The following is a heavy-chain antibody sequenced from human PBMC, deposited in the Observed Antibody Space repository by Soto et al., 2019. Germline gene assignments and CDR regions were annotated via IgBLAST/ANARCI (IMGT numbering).Heavy chain of an antibody. V-gene: IGHV1-8*01. CDR1: GYTFTSHD. Sequence: QVQLVQSGAEVKKSGASVKVSCKASGYTFTSHDINWVRQATGQGLEWMGWMNPNSGNTGYAQKFQGRVTMTRNTSIITAYMELSSLRSEDTAVYYCARWDYGYYARFDYWGQGTLVTVSS. J-gene: IGHJ4*02. CDR2: MNPNSGNT. CDR3: ARWDYGYYARFDY. D-gene: IGHD4-17*01.